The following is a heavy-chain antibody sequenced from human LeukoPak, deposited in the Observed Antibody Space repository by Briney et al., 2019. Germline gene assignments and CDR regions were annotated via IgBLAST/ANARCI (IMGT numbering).Heavy chain of an antibody. J-gene: IGHJ4*02. V-gene: IGHV3-30*18. CDR3: AKGNSGSYPYYFDY. CDR1: GFTFSSYG. Sequence: GGSLRLSCVVSGFTFSSYGVHWVRQAPGKGLEWVAVISYDGSNKYYAESVKGRFTISRDNSKNTLYLQMNSLRAEDTAVYYCAKGNSGSYPYYFDYWGQGTLVTVSS. D-gene: IGHD1-26*01. CDR2: ISYDGSNK.